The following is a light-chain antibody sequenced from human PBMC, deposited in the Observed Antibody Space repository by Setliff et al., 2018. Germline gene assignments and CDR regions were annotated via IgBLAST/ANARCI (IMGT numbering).Light chain of an antibody. CDR2: DVS. Sequence: QSALTQPASVSGSPGQSITISCTGTSSDVGGYNYVSWYQQHPGKAPKLMIHDVSKRPSGVSNRFSGSKSGNTASLTISGLQAEDEADYYCSSYTSSSIVVFGGGTKVTVL. CDR1: SSDVGGYNY. J-gene: IGLJ2*01. CDR3: SSYTSSSIVV. V-gene: IGLV2-14*01.